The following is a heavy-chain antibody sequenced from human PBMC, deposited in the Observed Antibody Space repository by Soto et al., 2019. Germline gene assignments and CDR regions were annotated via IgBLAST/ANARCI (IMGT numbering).Heavy chain of an antibody. CDR2: ISASSTYI. V-gene: IGHV3-21*01. CDR1: GFTFSSYN. CDR3: ARNGNFYDSGGSRDY. Sequence: EVQLVESGGDVVKAGGSLRLSCVGSGFTFSSYNMHWVRQAPGKGLEWVSSISASSTYIHYADSVKGRFTISRDNANNSLYLHMNSLRAADTAVYYCARNGNFYDSGGSRDYWGQGPLVTVSS. J-gene: IGHJ4*02. D-gene: IGHD3-22*01.